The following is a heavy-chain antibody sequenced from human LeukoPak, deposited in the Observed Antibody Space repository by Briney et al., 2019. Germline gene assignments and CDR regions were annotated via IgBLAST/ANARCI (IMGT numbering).Heavy chain of an antibody. D-gene: IGHD6-19*01. V-gene: IGHV3-74*01. J-gene: IGHJ4*02. CDR3: ARAVSGWQAIDY. CDR1: SLTFSSSW. Sequence: GGFLRLSCAASSLTFSSSWMYWVRQAPGKGLVWVSDINSDGSNTRYADSVRGRFTISRDNAKEMVHLQMNSLRAEDTAVYYCARAVSGWQAIDYWGQGTLVTVSS. CDR2: INSDGSNT.